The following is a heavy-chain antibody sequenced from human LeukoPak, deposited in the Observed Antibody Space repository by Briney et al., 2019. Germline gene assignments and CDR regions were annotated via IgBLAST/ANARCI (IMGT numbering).Heavy chain of an antibody. CDR3: ARSPSSSPYFDY. D-gene: IGHD6-6*01. Sequence: SETLSLTCTVSGGSIRSYYWSWIRQAPGKGLEWVGYIYGSGSTNYSPSLKSRVTISVDMSKNQFSLKLSSVTAAETVVYYCARSPSSSPYFDYWGQGTLVTVSS. CDR1: GGSIRSYY. CDR2: IYGSGST. V-gene: IGHV4-59*01. J-gene: IGHJ4*02.